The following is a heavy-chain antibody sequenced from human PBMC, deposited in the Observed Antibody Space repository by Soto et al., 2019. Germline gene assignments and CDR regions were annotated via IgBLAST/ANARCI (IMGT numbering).Heavy chain of an antibody. D-gene: IGHD3-10*01. CDR1: GFTVSSNY. Sequence: GGSLRLSCAASGFTVSSNYMSWVRQAPGKGLEWVSVIYSGGSTYYADSVKGRFTISRDNSKNTLYLQMNSLRAEDTAVYYCARNSFGGWYYYYCMDVWGQGTTVTVSS. CDR3: ARNSFGGWYYYYCMDV. J-gene: IGHJ6*02. CDR2: IYSGGST. V-gene: IGHV3-53*01.